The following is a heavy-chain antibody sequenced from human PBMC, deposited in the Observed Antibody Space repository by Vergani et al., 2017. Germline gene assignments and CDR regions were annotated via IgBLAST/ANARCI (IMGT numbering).Heavy chain of an antibody. CDR1: GFTFSTYA. V-gene: IGHV3-23*01. CDR3: AKDLVGVPDYDILTGYYRVDAFDI. D-gene: IGHD3-9*01. Sequence: EVQLLESGGSLKQPGGSVRLSCAASGFTFSTYAMHWVRQAPGKGLEWVSAISGSGGSTYYADSVKGRFTISRDNSKNTLYLQMNSLRAEDTAVYYCAKDLVGVPDYDILTGYYRVDAFDIWGQGTMVTVSS. J-gene: IGHJ3*02. CDR2: ISGSGGST.